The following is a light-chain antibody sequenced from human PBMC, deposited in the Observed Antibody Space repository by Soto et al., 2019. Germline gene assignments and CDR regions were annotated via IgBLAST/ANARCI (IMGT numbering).Light chain of an antibody. CDR2: GAS. V-gene: IGKV3-15*01. CDR3: QQYNNWPPLT. J-gene: IGKJ5*01. CDR1: QSVSSSY. Sequence: VLTMYTGTLSLSGEERGSLSCPDRQSVSSSYLAWYQQKPGQAPRLLIYGASTRATGIPARFSGSGSGTEFTLTISSLQSEDFAVYYCQQYNNWPPLTCRQGTRLDIK.